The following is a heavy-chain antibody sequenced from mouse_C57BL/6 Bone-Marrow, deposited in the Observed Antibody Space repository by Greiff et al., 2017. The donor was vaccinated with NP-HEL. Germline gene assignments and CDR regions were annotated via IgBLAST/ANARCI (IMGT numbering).Heavy chain of an antibody. V-gene: IGHV1-9*01. J-gene: IGHJ2*01. CDR1: GYTFTGYG. D-gene: IGHD2-1*01. CDR2: ILPGSGST. CDR3: ARRDGNYDFDY. Sequence: QVQLQQSGAELMKPGASVKLSCKATGYTFTGYGIEWVKHRPGHGLEWIGEILPGSGSTYYNEKFKGRATFTADTSSNSAYLQLSSLTTDDSAIYDCARRDGNYDFDYWGHGTTLTVSS.